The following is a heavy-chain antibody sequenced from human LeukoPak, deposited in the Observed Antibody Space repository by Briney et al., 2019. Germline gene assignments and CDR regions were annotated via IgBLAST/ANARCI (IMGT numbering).Heavy chain of an antibody. CDR3: ARHPTGFPNWFDP. CDR2: IHYSGTT. J-gene: IGHJ5*02. Sequence: SSETLSLTCTVSGGSISINHFNWAWIRQPPGKGLEWIGAIHYSGTTYYNPSLKSRVTISVDTSKNQFSLNLTSLTAADAAVYYCARHPTGFPNWFDPWGQGTLVTVSS. CDR1: GGSISINHFN. V-gene: IGHV4-39*01. D-gene: IGHD3-9*01.